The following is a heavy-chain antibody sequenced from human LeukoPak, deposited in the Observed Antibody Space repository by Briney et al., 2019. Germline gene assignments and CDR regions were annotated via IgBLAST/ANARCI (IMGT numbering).Heavy chain of an antibody. Sequence: GASVKVSCETSGYTFTKFYINWVRQAPGKGLEWMGWMNPHSGDADYAQSFQGRLTMTRSTSISTAYMELSSLRSEDTAVYYCARGRKRLVPDYWGQGTLVTVSS. D-gene: IGHD6-19*01. CDR2: MNPHSGDA. V-gene: IGHV1-8*01. J-gene: IGHJ4*02. CDR1: GYTFTKFY. CDR3: ARGRKRLVPDY.